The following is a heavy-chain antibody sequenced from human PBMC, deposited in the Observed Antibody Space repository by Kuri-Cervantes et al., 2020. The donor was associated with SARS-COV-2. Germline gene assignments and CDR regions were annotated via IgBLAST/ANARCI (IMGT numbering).Heavy chain of an antibody. CDR2: INPNSGGT. V-gene: IGHV1-2*04. Sequence: ASVKVSCKASGYTFTGYYMHWVRQAPGQGLEWLGWINPNSGGTNYAQKFQGWVTMTRDTSISTAYMELRSLRSGDTAVYYCARGDSGLVINWGQGTLVTVSS. CDR3: ARGDSGLVIN. D-gene: IGHD3-22*01. CDR1: GYTFTGYY. J-gene: IGHJ4*02.